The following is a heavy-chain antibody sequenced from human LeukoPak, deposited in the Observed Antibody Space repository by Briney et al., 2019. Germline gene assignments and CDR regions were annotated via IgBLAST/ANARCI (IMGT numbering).Heavy chain of an antibody. CDR3: ARAGVVVFTNYGSATFDY. CDR1: GFTFSSHS. Sequence: GGSLRLSCAASGFTFSSHSMNWVRQAPGKGLEWVSSITSSSAYIYYADSVRGRFTISRDNAENSLFLQMNSLRVEDTAVYYCARAGVVVFTNYGSATFDYWGQGTLVTVSS. V-gene: IGHV3-21*01. J-gene: IGHJ4*02. CDR2: ITSSSAYI. D-gene: IGHD2-21*01.